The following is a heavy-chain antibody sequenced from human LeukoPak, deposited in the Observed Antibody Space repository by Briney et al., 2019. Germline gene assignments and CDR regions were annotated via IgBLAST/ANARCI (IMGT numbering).Heavy chain of an antibody. D-gene: IGHD4-17*01. CDR2: VSTHNGNT. V-gene: IGHV1-18*01. Sequence: ASVKVSCKASGYTFTSYGISWVRQAPGQGLEWMGWVSTHNGNTNYAQKLQGRVTMTTDTSTSTAYMELRSLRSDDTAVYHCATETTVTPFDYWGQGTLVTVSS. CDR3: ATETTVTPFDY. J-gene: IGHJ4*02. CDR1: GYTFTSYG.